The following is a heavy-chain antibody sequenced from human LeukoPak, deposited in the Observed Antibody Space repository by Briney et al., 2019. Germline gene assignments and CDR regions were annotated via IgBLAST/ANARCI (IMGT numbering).Heavy chain of an antibody. Sequence: ASVKVSCKTSGYTFTTYYMHWVRQAPGQGLEWMGWINPNSGGTGYAQKFQGRVTMTRDTSISTAYMELSRLRSDDTAVYYCARDRSHLGYCSGGSCYDPTDRVHFDYWGQGTLVTVSS. CDR2: INPNSGGT. CDR3: ARDRSHLGYCSGGSCYDPTDRVHFDY. J-gene: IGHJ4*02. CDR1: GYTFTTYY. D-gene: IGHD2-15*01. V-gene: IGHV1-2*02.